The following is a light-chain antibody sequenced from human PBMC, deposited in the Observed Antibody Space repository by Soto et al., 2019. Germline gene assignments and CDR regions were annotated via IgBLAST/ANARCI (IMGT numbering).Light chain of an antibody. J-gene: IGKJ2*01. CDR2: GAS. Sequence: EIVMTQSPVTLSVSPGERATLSCRASQSVSSGYVAWYQQKPGQSPRLLIYGASTRASGFPARFSGSGSGTEFTLTISSLQSEDFAVYYCQQYSNWPQTFGQGTKVEIK. V-gene: IGKV3-15*01. CDR1: QSVSSG. CDR3: QQYSNWPQT.